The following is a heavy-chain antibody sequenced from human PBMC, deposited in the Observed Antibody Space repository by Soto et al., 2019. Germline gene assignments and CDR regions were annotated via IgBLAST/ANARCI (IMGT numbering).Heavy chain of an antibody. Sequence: SETLSLTCTVSGGSISSGSYYWSWIRQPPGKGLEWIGYIYYSGSTNYNPSLKSRVTISVDTSKNQFSLKLSSVTAADTAVYYCARETLQYSSSWNPLPYYFDYWGQGTLVTVSS. D-gene: IGHD6-13*01. CDR2: IYYSGST. CDR1: GGSISSGSYY. CDR3: ARETLQYSSSWNPLPYYFDY. V-gene: IGHV4-61*01. J-gene: IGHJ4*02.